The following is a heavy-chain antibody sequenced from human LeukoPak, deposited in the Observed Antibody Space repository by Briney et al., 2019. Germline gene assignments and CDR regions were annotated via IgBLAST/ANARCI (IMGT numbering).Heavy chain of an antibody. V-gene: IGHV3-64D*06. CDR1: GFTCSRYT. J-gene: IGHJ6*04. CDR2: INRKGGRP. Sequence: GGSLRLSCSASGFTCSRYTLHGVRQAPGKGLQYVSSINRKGGRPYYADSVRGRFTISRDNSKNTLYLQMSSLRAEDTAVYYCVNDLGDHYYYGLDVWGKGTAVTVSS. D-gene: IGHD3-16*01. CDR3: VNDLGDHYYYGLDV.